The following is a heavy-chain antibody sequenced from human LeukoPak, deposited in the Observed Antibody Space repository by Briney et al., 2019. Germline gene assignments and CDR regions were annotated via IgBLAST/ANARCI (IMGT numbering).Heavy chain of an antibody. D-gene: IGHD3-3*01. CDR1: GGSFSGYY. J-gene: IGHJ4*02. V-gene: IGHV4-34*01. CDR3: ARRYDFWSGYPPPLDY. Sequence: AETLSLTCAVFGGSFSGYYWNWIRQPPGKGLEWIGQINPSRNTNYNPSLKSRVTISVDTSKKQFSLKLSSVTAADTAVYYCARRYDFWSGYPPPLDYWGQGTLVTVSS. CDR2: INPSRNT.